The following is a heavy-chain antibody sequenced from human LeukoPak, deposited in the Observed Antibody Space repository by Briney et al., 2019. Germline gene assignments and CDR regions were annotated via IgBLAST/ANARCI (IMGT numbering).Heavy chain of an antibody. CDR3: TREGYDRSGYFLDF. D-gene: IGHD3-22*01. Sequence: SETLSLTCSVSSGSMTDSCWSWFRQAPGKGFEWLGFIYPDGRIEYSPSLRSRVTFSVATSKLEATVRLSSVTASDTAVYYCTREGYDRSGYFLDFWGHGTLVTVSS. CDR1: SGSMTDSC. V-gene: IGHV4-59*12. CDR2: IYPDGRI. J-gene: IGHJ4*01.